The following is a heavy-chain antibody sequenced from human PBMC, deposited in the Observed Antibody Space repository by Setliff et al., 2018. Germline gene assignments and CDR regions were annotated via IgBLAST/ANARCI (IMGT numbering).Heavy chain of an antibody. CDR1: GGSISSSSYY. V-gene: IGHV4-39*07. D-gene: IGHD3-22*01. CDR2: IYYSGCT. CDR3: ARGDSSGYFLELVHDAFDI. J-gene: IGHJ3*02. Sequence: SETLSLTCTVSGGSISSSSYYWGWIRQPPGKGLEWIGSIYYSGCTYYNPSLKSRVTISVDTSKNQFSLKLSSVTAADTAVYYCARGDSSGYFLELVHDAFDIWGQGTMVTVSS.